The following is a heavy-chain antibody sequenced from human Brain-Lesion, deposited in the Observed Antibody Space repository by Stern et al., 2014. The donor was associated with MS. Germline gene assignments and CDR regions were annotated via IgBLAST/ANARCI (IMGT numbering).Heavy chain of an antibody. J-gene: IGHJ4*02. V-gene: IGHV5-51*01. Sequence: EVQLVQSGAEVKKPGESLKISCKGSGYRFTSNWIGWVRQMPGKGLEWMGTIWPGDSDPRYSPSFQGQVTISADKSISTAYLQWSSLQASDTAMYYCARRGDSSSSGFDYWGQGTLVIVSS. CDR2: IWPGDSDP. CDR1: GYRFTSNW. D-gene: IGHD6-6*01. CDR3: ARRGDSSSSGFDY.